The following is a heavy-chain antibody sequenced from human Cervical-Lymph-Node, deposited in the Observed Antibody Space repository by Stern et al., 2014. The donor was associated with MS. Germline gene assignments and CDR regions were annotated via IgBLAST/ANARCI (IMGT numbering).Heavy chain of an antibody. V-gene: IGHV4-61*02. CDR2: IHPSGDA. CDR1: GGSVSSGSSY. D-gene: IGHD5-18*01. J-gene: IGHJ4*02. Sequence: VQLVESGPGLVKPSQTLSLTCTLSGGSVSSGSSYWSWIRQPAGKGLEWIGRIHPSGDAFYTPSLKSRVTLSLDTSQKQIPLKLNPVTAADTAVYYCASGYRFFESWGQGTLVTVSS. CDR3: ASGYRFFES.